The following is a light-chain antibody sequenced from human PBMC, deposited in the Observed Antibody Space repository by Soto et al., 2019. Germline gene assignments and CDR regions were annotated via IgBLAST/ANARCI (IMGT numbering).Light chain of an antibody. J-gene: IGLJ3*02. Sequence: QSALTQPASVSGSPGQSITISCTGTSSDVGVYNYVSWYQQHPGKAPKLMIYEVSNRPSGVSNRFSGSKAGNTASLPISGLHAEDEADYYSISYTSCGTINWVFGGGTELTVL. CDR2: EVS. V-gene: IGLV2-14*01. CDR3: ISYTSCGTINWV. CDR1: SSDVGVYNY.